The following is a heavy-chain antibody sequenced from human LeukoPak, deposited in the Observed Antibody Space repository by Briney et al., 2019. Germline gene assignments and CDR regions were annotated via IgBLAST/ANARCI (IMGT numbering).Heavy chain of an antibody. CDR1: GGSFSGYY. CDR2: ISSSSSYI. CDR3: ARDQDSSSWYGY. D-gene: IGHD6-13*01. V-gene: IGHV3-21*01. J-gene: IGHJ4*02. Sequence: ETLSLTCAVYGGSFSGYYWSWIRQAPGKGLEWVSSISSSSSYIYYADSVKGRFTISRDNAKNSLYLQMNSLRAEDTAVYYCARDQDSSSWYGYWGQGTLVTVSS.